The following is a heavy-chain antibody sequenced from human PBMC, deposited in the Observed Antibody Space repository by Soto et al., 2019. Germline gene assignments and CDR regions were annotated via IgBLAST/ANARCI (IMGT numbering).Heavy chain of an antibody. Sequence: PSETLSLTCTVSGGSISSGGYYWSWIRQHPGKGLEWIGYIYYSGSTYYNPSLKSRVTISVDTSKNQFSLKLSSVTAADTAVYYCARGCRSTSCLPFDPWGQGTLVTVSS. CDR2: IYYSGST. CDR1: GGSISSGGYY. J-gene: IGHJ5*02. V-gene: IGHV4-31*03. CDR3: ARGCRSTSCLPFDP. D-gene: IGHD2-2*01.